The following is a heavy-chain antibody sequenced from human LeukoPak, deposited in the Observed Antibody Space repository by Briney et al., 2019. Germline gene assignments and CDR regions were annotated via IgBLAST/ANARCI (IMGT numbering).Heavy chain of an antibody. J-gene: IGHJ4*02. CDR3: ARERTGIADN. CDR1: GGSISSYY. CDR2: IYYSGST. V-gene: IGHV4-59*01. Sequence: PSETLSLTCTVSGGSISSYYWSWIRQPPGKRLEWIGYIYYSGSTNYNPSLKSRVTISVDTSKNQFSLKLSSVTAADTAVYYCARERTGIADNWGQGTLVTVSS. D-gene: IGHD6-13*01.